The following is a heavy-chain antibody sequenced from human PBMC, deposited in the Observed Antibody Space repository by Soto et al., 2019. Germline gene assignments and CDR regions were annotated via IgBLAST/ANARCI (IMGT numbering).Heavy chain of an antibody. Sequence: QVQLVESGGGVVQPGRSLRLSCAASGFTFSSYAMHWVRQAPGKGLEWVAVISYDGSNKYYADSVKGRFTISRDNSKNTLYLQMNSLRAEDTAVYYCARDLPEAYCYGMDVWGQGTTVTVSS. J-gene: IGHJ6*02. CDR3: ARDLPEAYCYGMDV. V-gene: IGHV3-30-3*01. CDR2: ISYDGSNK. CDR1: GFTFSSYA.